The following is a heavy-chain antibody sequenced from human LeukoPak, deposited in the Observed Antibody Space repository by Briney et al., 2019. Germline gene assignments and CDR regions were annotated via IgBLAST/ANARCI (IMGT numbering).Heavy chain of an antibody. CDR2: ISAYNGNT. D-gene: IGHD3-22*01. CDR3: ARTNDYYDSSGYQRAPYFDY. J-gene: IGHJ4*02. Sequence: ASVKVSCKASGYTFTSYGISWVRQAPGQGLEWMGWISAYNGNTNYAQKLQGRVTMTTDTSTSTAYMELRSLRSDDTAVYYCARTNDYYDSSGYQRAPYFDYWGQGTLVTVSS. V-gene: IGHV1-18*01. CDR1: GYTFTSYG.